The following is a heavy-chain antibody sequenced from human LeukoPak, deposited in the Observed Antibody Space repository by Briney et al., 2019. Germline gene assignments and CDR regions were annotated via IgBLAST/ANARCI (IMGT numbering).Heavy chain of an antibody. J-gene: IGHJ3*02. Sequence: SETLSLTCTVSGGSISSYYWSWIRQPPGKGLEWIGYIYYSGSTNYNPSLKSRVTISVDTSQNQFSLKLSSVTAADTAVYFCARDTRTYYYDSSGYSGAFDIWGQGTMVTVSS. CDR1: GGSISSYY. CDR2: IYYSGST. CDR3: ARDTRTYYYDSSGYSGAFDI. V-gene: IGHV4-59*01. D-gene: IGHD3-22*01.